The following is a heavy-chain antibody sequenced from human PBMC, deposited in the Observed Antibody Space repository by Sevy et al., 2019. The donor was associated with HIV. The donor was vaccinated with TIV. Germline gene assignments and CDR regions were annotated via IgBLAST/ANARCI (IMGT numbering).Heavy chain of an antibody. CDR1: GFTFSSYW. D-gene: IGHD3-10*01. CDR2: IKQGGSEK. J-gene: IGHJ4*02. V-gene: IGHV3-7*01. Sequence: GGSLRLSCAASGFTFSSYWMSWVRQAPGKGLEWVANIKQGGSEKYYVDSVKGRFTISRDNAKNSLYLQMNSLRAEDTAVYYCARGGYYYGSGSYGVIGYWGQGTLVTVSS. CDR3: ARGGYYYGSGSYGVIGY.